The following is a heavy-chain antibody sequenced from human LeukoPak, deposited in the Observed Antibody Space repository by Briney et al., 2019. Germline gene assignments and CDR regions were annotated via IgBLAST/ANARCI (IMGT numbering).Heavy chain of an antibody. J-gene: IGHJ6*03. V-gene: IGHV4-59*01. CDR1: GGSIKSYY. Sequence: SETLSLTCTVSGGSIKSYYWSWIRQPPGKGLEWIGYIYDSGSTNYNPSLKSRVTISLDAATDQFSLRLCSVTAADTALYYCARVRWLNAYYHYYYMDVWGKGTTVTVSS. D-gene: IGHD3-22*01. CDR2: IYDSGST. CDR3: ARVRWLNAYYHYYYMDV.